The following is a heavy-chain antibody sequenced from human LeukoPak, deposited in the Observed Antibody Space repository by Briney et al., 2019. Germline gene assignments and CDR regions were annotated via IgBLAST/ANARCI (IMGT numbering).Heavy chain of an antibody. Sequence: GGSLRLSCAASGFTFSSYSMNWVRQAPGKGLEWVSFISSSSSYIYYADSVKGRFTISRDNAKNSLYLQMNSLRAEDTGVYYCASVNRIPQGVHYFGYWGQGTLVTAAS. J-gene: IGHJ4*02. CDR1: GFTFSSYS. V-gene: IGHV3-21*01. D-gene: IGHD2-15*01. CDR3: ASVNRIPQGVHYFGY. CDR2: ISSSSSYI.